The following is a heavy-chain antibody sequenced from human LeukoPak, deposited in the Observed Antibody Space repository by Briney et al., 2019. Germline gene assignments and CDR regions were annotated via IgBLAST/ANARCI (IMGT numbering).Heavy chain of an antibody. CDR2: IKQDGSEK. CDR3: VGAPAAAISYYFDY. D-gene: IGHD2-2*01. V-gene: IGHV3-7*04. J-gene: IGHJ4*02. Sequence: GGSLRLSCAASGSTFGSYWMSWVRQAPGKGLGWVANIKQDGSEKHYVDSVKGRFTISRDNAKNSLYLQMNSLRAEDTAVYYCVGAPAAAISYYFDYWGQGTLVTVSS. CDR1: GSTFGSYW.